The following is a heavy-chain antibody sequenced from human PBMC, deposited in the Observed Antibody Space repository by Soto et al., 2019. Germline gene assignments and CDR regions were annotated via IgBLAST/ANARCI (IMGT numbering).Heavy chain of an antibody. V-gene: IGHV3-23*01. CDR2: IGGTGNTT. CDR1: GFTFRVYA. CDR3: ARIRQLLFVS. J-gene: IGHJ4*02. D-gene: IGHD2-2*01. Sequence: ESGGALVQPGGSLRLSCAASGFTFRVYAMSWFCQAPGGGLEWVSAIGGTGNTTYYADSVKGRFTIARDNSRDTLYLQMTSLRVEDTAVYYCARIRQLLFVSWGQGTLVSVSS.